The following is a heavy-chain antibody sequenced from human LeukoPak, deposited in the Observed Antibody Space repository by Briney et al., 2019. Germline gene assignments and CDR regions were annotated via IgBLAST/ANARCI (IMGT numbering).Heavy chain of an antibody. D-gene: IGHD2-21*02. CDR3: ARKVTASGMDV. V-gene: IGHV3-33*01. J-gene: IGHJ6*02. Sequence: GRSLRLSCAASGFTFSSYGMHWARQAPGKGLEWVAVIWYDGSNKYYADSVKGRFTISRDNSKNTLYLQMNSLRAEDTAVYYCARKVTASGMDVWGQGTTVTVSS. CDR2: IWYDGSNK. CDR1: GFTFSSYG.